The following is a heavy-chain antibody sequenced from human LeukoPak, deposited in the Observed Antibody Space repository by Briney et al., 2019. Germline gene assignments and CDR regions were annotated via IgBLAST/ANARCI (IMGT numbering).Heavy chain of an antibody. CDR2: ISSSSSYI. Sequence: GGSLRLSCAASGFTFSNAWMSWVRQAPGKGLEWVSSISSSSSYIYYADSVKGRFTISRDNAKNSPYLQMNSLRAEDTAVYYCARGEYYYDSSGYPDHFDYWGQGTLVTVSS. V-gene: IGHV3-21*01. J-gene: IGHJ4*02. CDR3: ARGEYYYDSSGYPDHFDY. D-gene: IGHD3-22*01. CDR1: GFTFSNAW.